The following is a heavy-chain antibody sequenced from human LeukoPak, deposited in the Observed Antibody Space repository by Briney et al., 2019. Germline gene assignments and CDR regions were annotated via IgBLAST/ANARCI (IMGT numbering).Heavy chain of an antibody. CDR2: IKQDGSEK. J-gene: IGHJ4*02. CDR3: ARVMDIVVVVAATPLDY. V-gene: IGHV3-7*01. D-gene: IGHD2-15*01. Sequence: GGSLRLSCAASGFTFSSYSMNWVRQAPGKGLEWVANIKQDGSEKYYVDSVKGRFTISRDNAKNSLYLQMNSLRAEDTAVYYCARVMDIVVVVAATPLDYWGQGTLVTVSS. CDR1: GFTFSSYS.